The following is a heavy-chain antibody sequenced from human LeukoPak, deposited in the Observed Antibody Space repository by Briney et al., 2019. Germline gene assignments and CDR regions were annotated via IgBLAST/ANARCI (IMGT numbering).Heavy chain of an antibody. Sequence: PGRSLRLSCAASGFTLDDYAMYWVRQPPGKGLEWVSGITWNSGTIGYADSVKGRFTISRDNAKNSLYLQMDSLRAEDTAVYYCGKEMYSSTSYGMDVWGQGTTVTVSS. D-gene: IGHD2-2*01. CDR2: ITWNSGTI. CDR3: GKEMYSSTSYGMDV. CDR1: GFTLDDYA. J-gene: IGHJ6*02. V-gene: IGHV3-9*01.